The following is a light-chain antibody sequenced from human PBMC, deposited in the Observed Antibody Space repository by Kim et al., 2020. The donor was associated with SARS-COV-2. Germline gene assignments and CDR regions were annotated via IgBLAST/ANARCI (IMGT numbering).Light chain of an antibody. J-gene: IGLJ2*01. CDR3: SSYRSSSTLVV. V-gene: IGLV2-14*03. Sequence: QSFTISCTGTSNGVGCYNYVSKYQHHPGIAPHLMIYDVSTRPSAVFNRFSGSKSGNTASLTTSRLQAEDEADYYCSSYRSSSTLVVFGGGTQLTVL. CDR2: DVS. CDR1: SNGVGCYNY.